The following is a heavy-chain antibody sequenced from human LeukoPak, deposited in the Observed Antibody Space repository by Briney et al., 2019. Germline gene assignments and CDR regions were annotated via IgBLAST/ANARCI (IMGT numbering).Heavy chain of an antibody. D-gene: IGHD1-26*01. CDR3: TRDRYYLNWYYFDS. Sequence: GGSLRLSCAASGFTFSGSALHWVRQASGKGLEWVGRIRSTDNGYATAYAASVKGRFTISRDDSKNTAYLQMNSLKTEDTAVYYCTRDRYYLNWYYFDSWGQGTLVTVSS. V-gene: IGHV3-73*01. CDR1: GFTFSGSA. J-gene: IGHJ4*02. CDR2: IRSTDNGYAT.